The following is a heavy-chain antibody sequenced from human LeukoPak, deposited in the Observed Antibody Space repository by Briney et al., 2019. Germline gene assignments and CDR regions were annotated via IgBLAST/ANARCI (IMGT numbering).Heavy chain of an antibody. CDR3: VKDFGRVRGTPDS. Sequence: GGSLRLSCAASGFIFSIYTMYWVRQAPGKGPEYVSTISGSGNGFSIYYADSVKGRFTISRDDSKSILYLQMNGLRSEDTAVYYCVKDFGRVRGTPDSWGQGTLVTVSS. CDR1: GFIFSIYT. J-gene: IGHJ4*02. CDR2: ISGSGNGFSI. V-gene: IGHV3-64D*06. D-gene: IGHD3-16*01.